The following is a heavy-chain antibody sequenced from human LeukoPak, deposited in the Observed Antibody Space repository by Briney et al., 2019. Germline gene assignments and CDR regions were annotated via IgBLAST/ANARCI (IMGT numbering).Heavy chain of an antibody. V-gene: IGHV3-23*01. Sequence: GGSLRLSCAASGFTFNSYAMTWVRQAPGKGLEWVSGMSGGGCSTYYTDSVKGRFTISRDNSKNTLYLQMNSLRAEDTAIYYCADPASTDYWGQGTLVTVSS. CDR3: ADPASTDY. J-gene: IGHJ4*02. D-gene: IGHD2-2*01. CDR2: MSGGGCST. CDR1: GFTFNSYA.